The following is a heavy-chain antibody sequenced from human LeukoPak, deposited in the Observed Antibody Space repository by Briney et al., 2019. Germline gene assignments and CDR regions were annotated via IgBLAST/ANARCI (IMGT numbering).Heavy chain of an antibody. Sequence: GGSLRLSCAASRVRFSNYWMHWVGPAPGKGLVWGSRGKSDGSNPSYADSVKGRVTISRGNAENMLYLQMTALGAEDTAVYYCARDIVSGSGSLDYWGQGTLVTVSS. CDR3: ARDIVSGSGSLDY. J-gene: IGHJ4*02. CDR1: RVRFSNYW. V-gene: IGHV3-74*01. CDR2: GKSDGSNP. D-gene: IGHD3-10*01.